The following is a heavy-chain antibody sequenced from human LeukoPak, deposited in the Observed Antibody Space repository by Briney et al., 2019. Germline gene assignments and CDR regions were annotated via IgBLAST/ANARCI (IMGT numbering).Heavy chain of an antibody. D-gene: IGHD3-16*02. CDR2: IYYSGST. CDR1: GGSISSYY. V-gene: IGHV4-59*01. Sequence: SETLSLTCTVSGGSISSYYWSWIRQPPGKGLEWIGYIYYSGSTNYNPPLKSRVTISVDTSKTQFSLKLSSVTAADTAVYYCAREAVTFGGVIAAFDYWGQGTLVTVSS. CDR3: AREAVTFGGVIAAFDY. J-gene: IGHJ4*02.